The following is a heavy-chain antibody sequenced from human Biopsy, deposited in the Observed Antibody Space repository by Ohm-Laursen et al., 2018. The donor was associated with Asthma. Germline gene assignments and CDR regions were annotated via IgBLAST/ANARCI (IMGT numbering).Heavy chain of an antibody. V-gene: IGHV1-69*13. D-gene: IGHD2-2*01. CDR2: INSVFGTT. J-gene: IGHJ4*02. Sequence: SVKVSCKSLGGTFNTYVIGWVRQAPGQGLKWMGGINSVFGTTAYPQKFQDRVTITADDSTSTVYMELSSLRSEDTAVYYCARKAGSCISRTCYSLDFWGQGTLVTVSS. CDR1: GGTFNTYV. CDR3: ARKAGSCISRTCYSLDF.